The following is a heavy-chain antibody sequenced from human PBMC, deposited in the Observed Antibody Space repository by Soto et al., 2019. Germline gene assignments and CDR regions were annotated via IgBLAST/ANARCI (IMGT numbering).Heavy chain of an antibody. J-gene: IGHJ4*02. CDR3: ARDGKPLYGGWYYFDY. Sequence: GGSLRLSCAASGFTFSSYAMHWVRQAPGKGLEWVAVISYDGSNKYYADSVKGRFTISRDNSKNTLYPQMNSLRAEDTAVYYCARDGKPLYGGWYYFDYWGQGTLVTVSS. CDR1: GFTFSSYA. CDR2: ISYDGSNK. V-gene: IGHV3-30*04. D-gene: IGHD6-19*01.